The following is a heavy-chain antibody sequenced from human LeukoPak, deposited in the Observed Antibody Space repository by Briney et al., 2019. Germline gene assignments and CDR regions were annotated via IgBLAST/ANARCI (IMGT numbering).Heavy chain of an antibody. D-gene: IGHD1-1*01. CDR1: GGSISSYY. CDR2: INHSGST. J-gene: IGHJ5*02. V-gene: IGHV4-34*01. CDR3: ARGGRRSLKSTNWFDP. Sequence: PSETLSLTCTVSGGSISSYYWSWIRQPPGKGLEWIGEINHSGSTNYSPSLKSRVTISVDTSKNQFSLKLSSVTAADTAVYYCARGGRRSLKSTNWFDPWGQGTLVTVSS.